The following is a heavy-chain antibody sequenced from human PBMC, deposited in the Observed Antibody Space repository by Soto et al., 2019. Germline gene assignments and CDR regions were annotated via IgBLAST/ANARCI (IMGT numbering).Heavy chain of an antibody. CDR1: GYSFTTYW. CDR3: ARLALAHVRSGHPIFAY. D-gene: IGHD3-22*01. V-gene: IGHV5-10-1*01. Sequence: GESLKISCQASGYSFTTYWISWVRQMPGKGLECMGRIDPSDSYTDYGPSFEGHVTMSVDRSINTAYLEWSSLKASDSAMYYCARLALAHVRSGHPIFAYWGQGTLDPVS. J-gene: IGHJ4*02. CDR2: IDPSDSYT.